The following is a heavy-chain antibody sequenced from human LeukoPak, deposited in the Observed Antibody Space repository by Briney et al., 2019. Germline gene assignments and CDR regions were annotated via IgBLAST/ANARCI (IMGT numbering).Heavy chain of an antibody. CDR1: GFTFSSYG. Sequence: GGSLRLSCAASGFTFSSYGMHWVRQAPGKGLEWVAFIRYDGSNKYYADSVKGRFTISRDNSKNTLYPQMNSLRAEDTAVYYCAKDLRSGYYYDHAFDIWGQGTMVTVSS. CDR3: AKDLRSGYYYDHAFDI. D-gene: IGHD3-22*01. CDR2: IRYDGSNK. J-gene: IGHJ3*02. V-gene: IGHV3-30*02.